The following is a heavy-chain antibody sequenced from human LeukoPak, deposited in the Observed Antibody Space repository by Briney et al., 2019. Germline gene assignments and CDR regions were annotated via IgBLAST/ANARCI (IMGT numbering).Heavy chain of an antibody. V-gene: IGHV1-8*03. J-gene: IGHJ3*02. Sequence: ASVKVSCKASGYTFTSYDIKWVRQATGQGLEWMGWMNPNSGNTGYAQKFQGRVTITRNTSISTAYMELSSLRSEDTAVYYCARVISGFWTGYYDPFDIWGQGTMVTVSS. CDR1: GYTFTSYD. CDR2: MNPNSGNT. D-gene: IGHD3/OR15-3a*01. CDR3: ARVISGFWTGYYDPFDI.